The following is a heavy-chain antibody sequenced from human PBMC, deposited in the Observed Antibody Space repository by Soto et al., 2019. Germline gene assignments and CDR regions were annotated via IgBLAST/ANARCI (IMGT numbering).Heavy chain of an antibody. CDR1: GFSFSTYW. CDR3: ARDGGYSYGWVFDY. J-gene: IGHJ4*02. D-gene: IGHD5-18*01. V-gene: IGHV3-30-3*01. Sequence: GGSLRLSCAASGFSFSTYWMSWVRQAPGKGLEWVAVISYDGSNKYYADSVKGRFTISRDNSKNTLYLQMNSLRAEDTAVYYCARDGGYSYGWVFDYWGQGTLVTVSS. CDR2: ISYDGSNK.